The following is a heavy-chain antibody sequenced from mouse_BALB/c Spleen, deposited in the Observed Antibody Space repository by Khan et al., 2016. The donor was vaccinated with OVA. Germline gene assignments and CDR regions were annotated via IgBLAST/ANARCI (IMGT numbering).Heavy chain of an antibody. D-gene: IGHD2-14*01. CDR3: ARDYRYGYAMDY. Sequence: VQLKESGAELVKPGASVKLSCTASGFNIKDTYMHWVKQRPEQGLEWIGRIDPANGNTKYDPKFQGKATITADTSSNTAYLQLSSLTSEDTAVYYCARDYRYGYAMDYWGQGTSVTVSS. J-gene: IGHJ4*01. CDR1: GFNIKDTY. CDR2: IDPANGNT. V-gene: IGHV14-3*02.